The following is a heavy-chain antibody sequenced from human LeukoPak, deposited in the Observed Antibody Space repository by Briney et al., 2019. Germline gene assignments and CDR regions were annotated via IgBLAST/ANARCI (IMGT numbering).Heavy chain of an antibody. Sequence: ASVTVSCKASGYTFTSYYMHWVRQAPGQGLEWMGIINPSGGSTSYAQKFQGRVTMTRDTSTSTVYMELSSLRSEDTAVYYCARGPYITMIVVVTGNAFDIWGQGTMVTVSS. J-gene: IGHJ3*02. V-gene: IGHV1-46*01. D-gene: IGHD3-22*01. CDR3: ARGPYITMIVVVTGNAFDI. CDR1: GYTFTSYY. CDR2: INPSGGST.